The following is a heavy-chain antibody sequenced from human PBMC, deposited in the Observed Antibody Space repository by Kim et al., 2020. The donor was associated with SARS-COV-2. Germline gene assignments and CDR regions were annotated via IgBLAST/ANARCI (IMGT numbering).Heavy chain of an antibody. Sequence: GGSLRLSCAASGFTFSSCAMHWVRQAPGKGLEWVAVITYDGSKKNYADSVKGRFTISRDNAKNTLYLQMNSLRAEDTALYYCARDAWVVVRGR. D-gene: IGHD3-22*01. CDR2: ITYDGSKK. CDR1: GFTFSSCA. CDR3: ARDAWVVV. J-gene: IGHJ2*01. V-gene: IGHV3-30*04.